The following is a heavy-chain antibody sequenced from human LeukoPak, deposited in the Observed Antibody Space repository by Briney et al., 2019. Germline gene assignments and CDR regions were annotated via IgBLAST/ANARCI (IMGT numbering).Heavy chain of an antibody. J-gene: IGHJ4*02. CDR3: ARDHPPTDSGSYYPLDY. Sequence: ASVKVSCKASGYTFTSYGISWVRQAPGQGLEWMGWISAYNGNTNYAQKLQGRVTMTTDTSTSTAYMELRSLGSDDTAVYYCARDHPPTDSGSYYPLDYWGQGTLVTVSS. CDR1: GYTFTSYG. D-gene: IGHD1-26*01. V-gene: IGHV1-18*01. CDR2: ISAYNGNT.